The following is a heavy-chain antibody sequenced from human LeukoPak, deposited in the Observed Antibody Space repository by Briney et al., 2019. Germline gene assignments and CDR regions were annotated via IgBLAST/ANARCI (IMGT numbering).Heavy chain of an antibody. CDR3: ARDPGYESWSPFWGGMDV. V-gene: IGHV3-74*01. J-gene: IGHJ6*04. Sequence: GRSLRLSCAASGFTFSSYGMHWVRQAPGKGLVWVSRITRDGSSTTYADSVKGRFTTSRDNAKNTLYLQMDSLRDDDTAVYYCARDPGYESWSPFWGGMDVWGNGTTVIVSS. CDR2: ITRDGSST. D-gene: IGHD3-16*01. CDR1: GFTFSSYG.